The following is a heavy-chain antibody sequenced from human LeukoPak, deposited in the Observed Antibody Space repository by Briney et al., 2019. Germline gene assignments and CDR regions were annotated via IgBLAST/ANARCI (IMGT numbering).Heavy chain of an antibody. V-gene: IGHV3-33*01. J-gene: IGHJ2*01. CDR1: GFTFSNYG. Sequence: GRSLRLSCAASGFTFSNYGMHWVRQAPGKGLEWLAVVWYDDAVKNYADSVKGRSTISRDNSKNTLFLQMNNLSAEDTAVYYCARGGPVGPWFDLWGRGTLVTVSS. CDR2: VWYDDAVK. CDR3: ARGGPVGPWFDL. D-gene: IGHD1-26*01.